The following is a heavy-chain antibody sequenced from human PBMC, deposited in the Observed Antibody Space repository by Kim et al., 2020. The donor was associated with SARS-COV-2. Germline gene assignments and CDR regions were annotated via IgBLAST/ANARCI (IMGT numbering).Heavy chain of an antibody. V-gene: IGHV1-69*13. Sequence: SVKVSCKASGGTFSSYAISWVRQAPGQGLEWMGGIIPIFGTANYAQKFQGRVTITADESTSTAYMELSSLRSEDTAVYYCARVFGDYGDYDEAFDIWGQGTMVTVSS. CDR1: GGTFSSYA. J-gene: IGHJ3*02. D-gene: IGHD4-17*01. CDR3: ARVFGDYGDYDEAFDI. CDR2: IIPIFGTA.